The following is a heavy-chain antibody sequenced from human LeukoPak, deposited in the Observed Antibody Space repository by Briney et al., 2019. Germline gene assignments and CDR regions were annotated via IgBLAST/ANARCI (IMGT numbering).Heavy chain of an antibody. CDR3: ARDFSSDYISPSSWFDP. D-gene: IGHD3-16*01. CDR2: ISVYNGNT. J-gene: IGHJ5*02. Sequence: GASVKVSCKASDYTFTSFGISWVRQAPGQGLEWMGWISVYNGNTNYAQKLQGRVTMTAETSTSTAYMELRSLRFDDTAVYYCARDFSSDYISPSSWFDPWGQGTLVTVSS. V-gene: IGHV1-18*01. CDR1: DYTFTSFG.